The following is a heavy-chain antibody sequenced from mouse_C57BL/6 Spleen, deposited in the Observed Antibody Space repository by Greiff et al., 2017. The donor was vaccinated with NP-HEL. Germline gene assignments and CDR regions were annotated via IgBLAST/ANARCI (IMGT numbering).Heavy chain of an antibody. V-gene: IGHV1-82*01. Sequence: VQLQQSGPELVKPGASVKISCKASGYAFSSSWMNWVKQRPGKGLEWVGRIYPGGGDTNYTGRFKGKATLTADKSSSTAYMQLSSLTSDDAAVYCCEPHDYGGGDWYFDVWGTGTTVTVSS. J-gene: IGHJ1*03. CDR3: EPHDYGGGDWYFDV. CDR1: GYAFSSSW. CDR2: IYPGGGDT. D-gene: IGHD1-2*01.